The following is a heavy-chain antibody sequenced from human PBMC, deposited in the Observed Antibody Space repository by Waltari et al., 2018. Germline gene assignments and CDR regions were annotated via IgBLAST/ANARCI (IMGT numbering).Heavy chain of an antibody. CDR2: WNPEDGET. J-gene: IGHJ1*01. CDR3: AIALSGIPVDLDFQH. V-gene: IGHV1-24*01. D-gene: IGHD3-3*01. Sequence: QVHLIQSGAEVKKPGASVRVSCKVSGYSLTKVSMHWVRQAPGKGLEWMGGWNPEDGETIDAQNFQGRVTLTDDSSAETAYMELSSLRSEDTAVYYCAIALSGIPVDLDFQHWGQGALVVVSS. CDR1: GYSLTKVS.